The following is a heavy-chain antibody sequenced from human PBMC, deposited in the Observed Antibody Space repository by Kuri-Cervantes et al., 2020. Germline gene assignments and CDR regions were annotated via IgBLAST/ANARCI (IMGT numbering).Heavy chain of an antibody. J-gene: IGHJ5*02. CDR2: ITGSSSYI. Sequence: GESLKISCAASGFTFGSYTMNWVRQAPGKGLEWVSSITGSSSYIHYADSVKGRFTISRDNAKNSLYLQMNSLRAEDTAVYYCARTGGYSYGLLLDPWGQGTLVTVSS. D-gene: IGHD5-18*01. CDR1: GFTFGSYT. CDR3: ARTGGYSYGLLLDP. V-gene: IGHV3-21*01.